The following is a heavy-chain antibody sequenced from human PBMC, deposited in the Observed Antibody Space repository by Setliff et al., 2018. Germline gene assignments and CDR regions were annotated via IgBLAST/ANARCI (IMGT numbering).Heavy chain of an antibody. Sequence: PGGSLRLSCAASGFTFSNYAMTWVRQAPGKGLEWVSGISGNGDNTYYADSVKGRFTISRDNSKNTLYLQMNNLRGEDTAVYYCAKGRGSSFAAQNYWCQGTLVTFS. D-gene: IGHD6-6*01. CDR2: ISGNGDNT. J-gene: IGHJ4*02. CDR1: GFTFSNYA. CDR3: AKGRGSSFAAQNY. V-gene: IGHV3-23*01.